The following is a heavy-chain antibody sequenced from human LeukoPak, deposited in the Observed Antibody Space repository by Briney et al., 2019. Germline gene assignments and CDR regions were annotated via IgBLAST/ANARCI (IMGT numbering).Heavy chain of an antibody. J-gene: IGHJ4*02. CDR2: IYSGGTT. CDR1: GFTVSTNY. V-gene: IGHV3-66*01. Sequence: GGSLRLSCAASGFTVSTNYMSWVRQAPGRGLEWVSVIYSGGTTYYADSVKGRFTISRDNSKNTLYLHMNSLRAEDTAVDYCARDRGGSRSDCWGQGTLVTVSS. D-gene: IGHD6-13*01. CDR3: ARDRGGSRSDC.